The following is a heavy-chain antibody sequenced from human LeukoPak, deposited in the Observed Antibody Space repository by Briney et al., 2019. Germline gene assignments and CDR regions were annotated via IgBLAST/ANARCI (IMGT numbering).Heavy chain of an antibody. V-gene: IGHV3-48*03. CDR3: ASSYYDSSGPGYFDL. D-gene: IGHD3-22*01. Sequence: GGSLRLSCAVSGFIFSNYQMNWVRQAPGKGLEWISYISSSGSVIYYADSVKGRFTISRDNAKNSLYLQMNSLRAEDTAVYYCASSYYDSSGPGYFDLWGRGTLVTVSS. J-gene: IGHJ2*01. CDR1: GFIFSNYQ. CDR2: ISSSGSVI.